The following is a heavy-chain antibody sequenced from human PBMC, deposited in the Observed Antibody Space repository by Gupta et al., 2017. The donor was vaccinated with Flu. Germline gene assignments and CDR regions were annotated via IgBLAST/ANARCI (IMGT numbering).Heavy chain of an antibody. D-gene: IGHD3-10*01. CDR3: ASYTFVTYYYGSGNFDY. CDR2: VYYTGSA. V-gene: IGHV4-39*02. Sequence: QLHLQESGPGLVKPSETLSLICSVSGASVGSNNYYWDWIRQPPGKGLEWIGSVYYTGSANYNTSLKSRVTMSVDTSKNHFSLKVTSVTAADTAIYYCASYTFVTYYYGSGNFDYWGQGARVTVAS. J-gene: IGHJ4*02. CDR1: GASVGSNNYY.